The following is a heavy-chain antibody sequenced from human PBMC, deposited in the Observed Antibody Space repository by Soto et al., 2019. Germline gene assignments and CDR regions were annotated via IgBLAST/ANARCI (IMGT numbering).Heavy chain of an antibody. V-gene: IGHV1-2*04. D-gene: IGHD3-22*01. CDR2: INPNSGGT. CDR3: ATTGYYDSSGYYRLDY. J-gene: IGHJ4*02. Sequence: QVQLVQSGAEVKKPGASVKVSCKASGYTFTGYYMHWVRQAPGQGLEWMGWINPNSGGTNYAQKFQGWVTMTRDTSISTAYMELSRLGSDDTAVYYCATTGYYDSSGYYRLDYWGQGTLVTVSS. CDR1: GYTFTGYY.